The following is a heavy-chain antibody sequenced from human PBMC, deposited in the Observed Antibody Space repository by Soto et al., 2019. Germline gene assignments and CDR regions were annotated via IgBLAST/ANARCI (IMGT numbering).Heavy chain of an antibody. CDR2: IWYDGTNK. D-gene: IGHD3-10*01. Sequence: PGGSLRLSCAVSGFTFSSYGMQWVRQAPGKGLEWVAIIWYDGTNKYYADSVKGRFTISRDNSKSTLDLQMNRLRAEDTAIYYCERAFLRGSAATIGYWGQGSLVTVSS. CDR3: ERAFLRGSAATIGY. J-gene: IGHJ4*02. V-gene: IGHV3-33*01. CDR1: GFTFSSYG.